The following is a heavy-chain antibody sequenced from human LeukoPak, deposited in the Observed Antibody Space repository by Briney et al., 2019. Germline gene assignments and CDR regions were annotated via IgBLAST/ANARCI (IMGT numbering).Heavy chain of an antibody. CDR1: GGSFSGYY. D-gene: IGHD1-26*01. V-gene: IGHV4-34*01. Sequence: PSETLSLTCAVYGGSFSGYYWSWIRQPPGKGLEWIGEINHSGSTNYNPSLKSRITISVDTSKNQFSLKLSSVTAADTAVYYCARVRDGSRLDYWGQGTLVTVSS. CDR2: INHSGST. J-gene: IGHJ4*02. CDR3: ARVRDGSRLDY.